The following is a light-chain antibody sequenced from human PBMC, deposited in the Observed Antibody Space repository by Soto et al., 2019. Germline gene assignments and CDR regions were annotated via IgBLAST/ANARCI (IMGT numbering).Light chain of an antibody. CDR2: EGN. J-gene: IGLJ3*02. V-gene: IGLV2-23*01. CDR3: CSFATSGTWV. CDR1: SSDVGSYNL. Sequence: QSVLTQPASVSGSPGQSITISCTGTSSDVGSYNLVSWYQQHPGKAPKLMISEGNKRPSGIFNRFSGSKSGNTASLTISGLQAEDEADYYCCSFATSGTWVFGGGTKLTVL.